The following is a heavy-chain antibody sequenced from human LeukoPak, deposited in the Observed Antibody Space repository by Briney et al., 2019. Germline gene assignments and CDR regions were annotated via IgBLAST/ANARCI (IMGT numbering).Heavy chain of an antibody. CDR3: ARGRQDVTMIVVVMTAVSYYLDV. CDR1: GGSFRGYY. CDR2: MNPSGST. Sequence: SETLSLTCAVYGGSFRGYYWSWIRQPPGKGLEWSGEMNPSGSTNYNPSLKSRVTISVDTSKNQFSLKLSSVAAADTAVYYCARGRQDVTMIVVVMTAVSYYLDVWGKGTTVTVS. V-gene: IGHV4-34*01. D-gene: IGHD3-22*01. J-gene: IGHJ6*03.